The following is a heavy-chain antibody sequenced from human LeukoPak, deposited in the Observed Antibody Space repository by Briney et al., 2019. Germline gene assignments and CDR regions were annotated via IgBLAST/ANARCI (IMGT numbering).Heavy chain of an antibody. Sequence: GESLQISCKGSGYSFTSYWIGWVRQMPGKGLEWMGIIYPGDSDTRCSPSFQGQVTISADKSISTAYLQWSSLKASDTAMYYCARRGTPGIAVAGTGTYNWFDPWGQGTLVTASS. D-gene: IGHD6-19*01. V-gene: IGHV5-51*01. CDR3: ARRGTPGIAVAGTGTYNWFDP. CDR2: IYPGDSDT. CDR1: GYSFTSYW. J-gene: IGHJ5*02.